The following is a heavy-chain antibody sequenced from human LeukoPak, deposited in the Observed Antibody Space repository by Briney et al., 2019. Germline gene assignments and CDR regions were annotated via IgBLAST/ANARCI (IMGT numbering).Heavy chain of an antibody. CDR1: GFSFSTHW. V-gene: IGHV3-7*01. J-gene: IGHJ3*02. Sequence: GGSLRLSCAASGFSFSTHWMSWFRQAPGKGLEWVALIKQDGSVIHYVDSVKGRFTISRDNAKNSLSIQMNSLRADDTAVYYCAGDEGWTFDIWGQGTKVTVSS. D-gene: IGHD5-24*01. CDR2: IKQDGSVI. CDR3: AGDEGWTFDI.